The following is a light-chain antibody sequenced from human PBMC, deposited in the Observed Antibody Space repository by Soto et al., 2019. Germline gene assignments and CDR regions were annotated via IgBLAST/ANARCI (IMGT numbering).Light chain of an antibody. Sequence: DIQMTQSPSSLSASVGDRVTITCRASQSISSYLNWYQQKPGKAPKLLIYAASSLQTGVTSRFSGSGSGTAVSLTISSMQPADFADYYCQQSYSTTPLTFGGGTKVEIK. J-gene: IGKJ4*01. CDR2: AAS. CDR3: QQSYSTTPLT. V-gene: IGKV1-39*01. CDR1: QSISSY.